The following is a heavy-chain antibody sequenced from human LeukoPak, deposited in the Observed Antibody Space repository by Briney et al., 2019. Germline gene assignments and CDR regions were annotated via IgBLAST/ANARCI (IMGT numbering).Heavy chain of an antibody. J-gene: IGHJ5*02. CDR1: GYSFTSYW. CDR2: IYPGDSDT. CDR3: ARAAAAGPPNWFDP. V-gene: IGHV5-51*01. D-gene: IGHD6-13*01. Sequence: GEFLKISCKGSGYSFTSYWIGWVRQLPGKGLEWMGIIYPGDSDTKYSPSFQGQVTISADKSISTAYLQWRSLKASDTAMYYCARAAAAGPPNWFDPWGQGTLVTVSS.